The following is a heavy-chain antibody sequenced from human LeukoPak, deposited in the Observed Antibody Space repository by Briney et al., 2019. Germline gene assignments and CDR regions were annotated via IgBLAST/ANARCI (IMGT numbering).Heavy chain of an antibody. CDR2: IRGSGGST. V-gene: IGHV3-23*01. CDR1: GFTFSSYA. J-gene: IGHJ5*02. CDR3: AGLELLGWFDP. D-gene: IGHD1-7*01. Sequence: GGSLRLSCAASGFTFSSYAMSWVRQAPGRGLEWVSAIRGSGGSTYYADSVKGRFTISRDNSKNTLYLQMNSLRAEDTAVYYCAGLELLGWFDPWGQGTLVTVSS.